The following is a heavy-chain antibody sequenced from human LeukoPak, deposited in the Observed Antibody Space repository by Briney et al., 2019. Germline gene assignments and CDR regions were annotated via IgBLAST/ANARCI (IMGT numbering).Heavy chain of an antibody. Sequence: SVKVSCKASGGTFSSYAISWVRQAPGQGLEWMGGIIPIFGTANYAQKFQGRVTITADKSTSTAYMELSSLRSEDTAVYYCARGRYCTNGVCYTPIDYRGQGTLVTVSS. CDR2: IIPIFGTA. J-gene: IGHJ4*02. D-gene: IGHD2-8*01. CDR1: GGTFSSYA. V-gene: IGHV1-69*06. CDR3: ARGRYCTNGVCYTPIDY.